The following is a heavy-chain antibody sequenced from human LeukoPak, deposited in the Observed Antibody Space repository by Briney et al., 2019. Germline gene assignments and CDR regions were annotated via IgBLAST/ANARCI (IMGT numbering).Heavy chain of an antibody. V-gene: IGHV4-34*01. Sequence: PSETLSLTCAVYGGSFSGYYWSWNRQPPGKGLEWIGEINHSGSTNYNPSLKSRVTISVDTSKNQFSLKLSSVTAADTAVYYCARLHSGWYTFANWFDPWGQGTLVTVSS. CDR1: GGSFSGYY. J-gene: IGHJ5*02. CDR3: ARLHSGWYTFANWFDP. CDR2: INHSGST. D-gene: IGHD6-19*01.